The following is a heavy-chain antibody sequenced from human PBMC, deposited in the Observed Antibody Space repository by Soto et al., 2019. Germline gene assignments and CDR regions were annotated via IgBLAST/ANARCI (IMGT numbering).Heavy chain of an antibody. CDR1: GGSISSGDYY. V-gene: IGHV4-30-4*01. D-gene: IGHD5-18*01. CDR3: ARVRGSYSYGYIDY. J-gene: IGHJ4*02. Sequence: SETLSLTCTVSGGSISSGDYYWSWIRQPPGKGLEWIGYIYCSGSTYYNPSLKSRVTISVDTSKNQFSLKLSSVTAADTAVYYCARVRGSYSYGYIDYWGQGTLVTVSS. CDR2: IYCSGST.